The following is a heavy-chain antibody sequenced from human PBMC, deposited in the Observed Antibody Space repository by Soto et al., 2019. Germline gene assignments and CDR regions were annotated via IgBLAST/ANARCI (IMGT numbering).Heavy chain of an antibody. J-gene: IGHJ6*02. CDR1: GGTFSSYA. CDR2: IIPIFGPA. Sequence: QVQLVQSGAEVKKPGSSVKVSCKAPGGTFSSYAISWVRQAPGQGLEWMGGIIPIFGPANYAQKFQGRVTITADESTSTGYMELSSLRSEDTAVYYCARSQGGSSSLDIYYYYYYGMDVWGQGTTVTVSS. CDR3: ARSQGGSSSLDIYYYYYYGMDV. D-gene: IGHD2-15*01. V-gene: IGHV1-69*01.